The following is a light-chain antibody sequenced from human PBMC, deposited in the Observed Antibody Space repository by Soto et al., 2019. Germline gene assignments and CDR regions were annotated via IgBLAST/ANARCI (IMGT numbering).Light chain of an antibody. CDR2: GAS. V-gene: IGKV1-5*03. J-gene: IGKJ3*01. CDR3: QQYNSSAFT. Sequence: DIQMTQSPSTLSASVGDRVTITCRASQSIRNWLAWYQQKPGQAPKLLIYGASSLEGGVPSRFSGSGSGTEFTLTISSLQPDDFATYYCQQYNSSAFTFGPGTKLDI. CDR1: QSIRNW.